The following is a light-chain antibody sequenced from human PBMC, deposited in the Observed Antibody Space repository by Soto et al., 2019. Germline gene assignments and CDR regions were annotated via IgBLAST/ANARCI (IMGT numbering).Light chain of an antibody. J-gene: IGKJ1*01. Sequence: DIQMTQSPSSLSASVGDRVTITCRASQSISNYLNWYQQKPGKAPKLLIYAATSLQSGVPSRFSGSGSGTDFTLTISSLQPEDFASYYCQQTYSTLWTLGQGN. CDR2: AAT. V-gene: IGKV1-39*01. CDR1: QSISNY. CDR3: QQTYSTLWT.